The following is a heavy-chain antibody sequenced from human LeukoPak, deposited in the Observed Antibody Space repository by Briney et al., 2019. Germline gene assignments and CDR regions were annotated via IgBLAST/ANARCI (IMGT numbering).Heavy chain of an antibody. V-gene: IGHV4-59*01. CDR1: GGSISSYY. CDR2: IYYSGST. CDR3: AGVRRGPYFYYYYMDG. Sequence: SETLSLTCTVSGGSISSYYWSWIRQPPGKGLEWIGYIYYSGSTNYNPSLKSRVTISVDTSKNQFSLKLISVTAADTAVYYCAGVRRGPYFYYYYMDGWGKGTTVTVSS. D-gene: IGHD3-10*01. J-gene: IGHJ6*03.